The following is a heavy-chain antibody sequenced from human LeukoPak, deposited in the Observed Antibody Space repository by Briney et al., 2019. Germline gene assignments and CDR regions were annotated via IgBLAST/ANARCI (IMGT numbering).Heavy chain of an antibody. CDR3: ASGDTYDGYYYYMDV. Sequence: SETLSLTCTVSGGSIRSGSYYWSWIRQPAGKGVEWIGRIYTSGSTNYNPSLKSRVTMSVDTSKNQFSLKLSSVTAADTAVYYCASGDTYDGYYYYMDVWGKGTTVTVSS. J-gene: IGHJ6*03. CDR1: GGSIRSGSYY. V-gene: IGHV4-61*02. D-gene: IGHD2-21*01. CDR2: IYTSGST.